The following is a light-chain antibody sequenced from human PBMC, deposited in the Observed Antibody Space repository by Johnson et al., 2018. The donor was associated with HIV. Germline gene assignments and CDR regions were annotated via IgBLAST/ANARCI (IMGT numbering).Light chain of an antibody. Sequence: HSVLTQPPSVSAAPGQKVTISCSGSSSNIGNTYVSWYQQLPGTAPKLLIYENNKRPSGIPDRFSGSKSGTSATLGITGLQTGDEADYYCGTWDSSLSVYVFGTGTKVSVL. V-gene: IGLV1-51*02. CDR1: SSNIGNTY. CDR3: GTWDSSLSVYV. J-gene: IGLJ1*01. CDR2: ENN.